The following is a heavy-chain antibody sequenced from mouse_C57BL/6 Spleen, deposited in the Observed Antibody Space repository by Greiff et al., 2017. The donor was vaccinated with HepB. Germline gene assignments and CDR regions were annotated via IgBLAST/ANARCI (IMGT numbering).Heavy chain of an antibody. CDR3: ASLSRYYFDY. CDR1: GYTFTDYY. V-gene: IGHV1-19*01. CDR2: INPYNGGT. Sequence: VQLQQSGPVLVKPGASVKMSCKASGYTFTDYYMNWVKQSHGKSLEWIGVINPYNGGTSYNQKFKGKATLTVDKSSSTAYMELNSLTSEDSAVYYCASLSRYYFDYWGQGTTLTVSS. J-gene: IGHJ2*01. D-gene: IGHD2-3*01.